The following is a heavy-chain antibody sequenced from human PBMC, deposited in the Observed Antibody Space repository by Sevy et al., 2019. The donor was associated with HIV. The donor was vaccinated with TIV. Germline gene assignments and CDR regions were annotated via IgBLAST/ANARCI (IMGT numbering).Heavy chain of an antibody. CDR1: GGSFSGYY. V-gene: IGHV4-34*01. J-gene: IGHJ6*03. D-gene: IGHD2-2*01. CDR3: ARGRYCSSTSCLRHYMDV. Sequence: SETLSLTCAVYGGSFSGYYWSWIRQPPGKGLEWIGEINHSGSTNYNPSLKSRVTISVDTSKNKFSLKLSSVTAADTAVYYCARGRYCSSTSCLRHYMDVWGKGTTVTVSS. CDR2: INHSGST.